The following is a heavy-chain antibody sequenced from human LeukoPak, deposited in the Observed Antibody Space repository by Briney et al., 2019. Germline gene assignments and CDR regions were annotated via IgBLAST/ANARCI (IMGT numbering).Heavy chain of an antibody. CDR3: ARDGTAAFDP. D-gene: IGHD6-13*01. CDR1: GFTFSNYA. CDR2: ISGSSGLT. J-gene: IGHJ5*02. Sequence: GGSLRLSCAASGFTFSNYAMSWVRQAPGRGLEWVSAISGSSGLTYYADSVKGRFTISRDNAKNTLYLQMNSLRAEDTAVYYCARDGTAAFDPWGQGTLVTVSS. V-gene: IGHV3-23*01.